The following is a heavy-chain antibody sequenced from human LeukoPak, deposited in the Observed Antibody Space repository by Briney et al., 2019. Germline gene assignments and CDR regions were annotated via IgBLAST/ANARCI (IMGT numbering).Heavy chain of an antibody. CDR2: IYHSGST. J-gene: IGHJ5*02. D-gene: IGHD1-26*01. Sequence: SETLSLTCAVSGYSISSGYNWGWIRQPPGKGLEWIGSIYHSGSTYYNPSLKSRVTISVDTSKNQFSLKLSSVTAADTAVYYCARHVTGYSGSYYERVGESAWFDPWGQGTLVTVSS. CDR1: GYSISSGYN. CDR3: ARHVTGYSGSYYERVGESAWFDP. V-gene: IGHV4-38-2*01.